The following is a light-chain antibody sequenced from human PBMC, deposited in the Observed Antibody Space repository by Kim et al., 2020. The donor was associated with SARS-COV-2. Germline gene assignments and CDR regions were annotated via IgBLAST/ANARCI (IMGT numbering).Light chain of an antibody. CDR3: IQYNDFPWT. CDR1: QDITSD. Sequence: DIQMTQSPSSLSASVGDRVTITCRASQDITSDLGWYQQKPGESPKRLIYATSNLQSGVPSRFSGSGSGTEFTLTISSLQPEDFATYYCIQYNDFPWTFGQGTKVDIK. CDR2: ATS. V-gene: IGKV1-17*01. J-gene: IGKJ1*01.